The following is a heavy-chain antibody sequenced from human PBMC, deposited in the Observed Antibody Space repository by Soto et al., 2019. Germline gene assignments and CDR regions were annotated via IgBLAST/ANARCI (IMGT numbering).Heavy chain of an antibody. Sequence: GGSLRLSCAGSGFTFSSYSMNWVRKAPGKGLEWVPFISSSSSYIYYADSLKGRFTISRDNAKNSLFLQMNSLRAEDTAVYYCARAGAIAVEPAFDIWGQGTMVTVSS. CDR1: GFTFSSYS. D-gene: IGHD6-19*01. CDR3: ARAGAIAVEPAFDI. V-gene: IGHV3-21*01. CDR2: ISSSSSYI. J-gene: IGHJ3*02.